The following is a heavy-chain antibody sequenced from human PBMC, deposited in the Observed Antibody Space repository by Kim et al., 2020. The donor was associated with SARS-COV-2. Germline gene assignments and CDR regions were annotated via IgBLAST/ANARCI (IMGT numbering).Heavy chain of an antibody. Sequence: GGSLRLSCAASGFTFSDYYMTWIRQAPGKGLEWLSYISSSGTYIKYADSVKGQFSISRDNAKNSLYLQMNSLRAEDTAVYYCARVSSGGSSWYWFDPWGQGTLVTVSS. CDR1: GFTFSDYY. CDR3: ARVSSGGSSWYWFDP. J-gene: IGHJ5*02. D-gene: IGHD6-13*01. CDR2: ISSSGTYI. V-gene: IGHV3-11*05.